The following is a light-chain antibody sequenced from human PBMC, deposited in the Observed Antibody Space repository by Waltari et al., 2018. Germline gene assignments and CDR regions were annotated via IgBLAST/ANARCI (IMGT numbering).Light chain of an antibody. CDR2: WAS. V-gene: IGKV4-1*01. J-gene: IGKJ1*01. CDR1: QSVLYHSNNHNY. CDR3: QQYYSPPWT. Sequence: DTVMTQSPDSLAVSLGERATINCKSSQSVLYHSNNHNYLAWYQQKPGQPPRLLIYWASTRESGVPDRFSGSGSWTDFTLTISSLQAEDVAVYYCQQYYSPPWTFGQGTKVEIK.